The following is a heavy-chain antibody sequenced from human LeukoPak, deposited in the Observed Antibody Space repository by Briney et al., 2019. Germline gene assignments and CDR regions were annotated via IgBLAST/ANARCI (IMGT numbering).Heavy chain of an antibody. V-gene: IGHV3-23*01. CDR2: ISASGSTT. J-gene: IGHJ4*02. CDR3: AKDGSSQGYFDY. D-gene: IGHD2-15*01. Sequence: GGSLRLSCVASGFTFGSYAMNWVRQAPGKGLDWVSVISASGSTTYYADSVKGRFTISRDNSKNTLYLQMNSLRAEDTAVYYCAKDGSSQGYFDYWGQGTLVTVSS. CDR1: GFTFGSYA.